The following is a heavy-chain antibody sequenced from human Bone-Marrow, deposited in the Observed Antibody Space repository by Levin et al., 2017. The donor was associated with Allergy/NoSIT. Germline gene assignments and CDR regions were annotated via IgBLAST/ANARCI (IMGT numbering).Heavy chain of an antibody. V-gene: IGHV4-31*03. CDR3: ARVLAGFDGSAMAYDY. J-gene: IGHJ4*02. Sequence: ASETLSLTCTVSGASIRSGAYYWSWVRQPPGQGLEWIGYIYYNGSTYFNPSLKSRVSISVDTSKNQFSLKLSSVTVADTAHYYCARVLAGFDGSAMAYDYWGRGSLVTVSS. CDR2: IYYNGST. CDR1: GASIRSGAYY. D-gene: IGHD3-10*01.